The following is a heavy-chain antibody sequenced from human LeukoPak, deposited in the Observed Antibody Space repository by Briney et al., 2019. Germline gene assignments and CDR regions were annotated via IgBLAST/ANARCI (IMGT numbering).Heavy chain of an antibody. V-gene: IGHV3-23*01. Sequence: GGSLRLSCAASGFTFSSYAISWVRQAPGKGLEWVSAVSGRGDSTYYADSAKGRFTISRDDAKNSLYLQMNSLRAEDTAVYYCARPSSLSTVTVGYWGQGTLVTVSS. CDR2: VSGRGDST. D-gene: IGHD5/OR15-5a*01. J-gene: IGHJ4*02. CDR1: GFTFSSYA. CDR3: ARPSSLSTVTVGY.